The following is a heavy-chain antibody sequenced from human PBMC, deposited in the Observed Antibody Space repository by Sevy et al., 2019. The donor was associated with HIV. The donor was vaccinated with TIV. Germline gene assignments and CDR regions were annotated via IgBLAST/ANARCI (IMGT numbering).Heavy chain of an antibody. D-gene: IGHD1-26*01. CDR1: GFNFISYN. Sequence: GGSLRLSCAASGFNFISYNMNWVRQAPGKGLQWVSSISGSSNYIFYAESLKGRFIISRDNAKNTLYLQMYSLRADDTAVYFCARGPPDGSYDYFDYWGQGTLVTVSS. J-gene: IGHJ4*02. CDR2: ISGSSNYI. CDR3: ARGPPDGSYDYFDY. V-gene: IGHV3-21*06.